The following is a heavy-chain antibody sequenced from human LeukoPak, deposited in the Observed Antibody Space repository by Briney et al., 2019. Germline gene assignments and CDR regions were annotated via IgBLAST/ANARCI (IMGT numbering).Heavy chain of an antibody. Sequence: SETLSLTCTVSGGSISSHYWSWIRQPPGKGLEWIGYIYYSGSTNYNPSLKSRVTISVDTSKNQFSLKLSSVTAADTAVYYCARVREGLSYYHDSSGYYVFDYWGQGTLVTVSS. CDR2: IYYSGST. V-gene: IGHV4-59*11. CDR1: GGSISSHY. CDR3: ARVREGLSYYHDSSGYYVFDY. J-gene: IGHJ4*02. D-gene: IGHD3-22*01.